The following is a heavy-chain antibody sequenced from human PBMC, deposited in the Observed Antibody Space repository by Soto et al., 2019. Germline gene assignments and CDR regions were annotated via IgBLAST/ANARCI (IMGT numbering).Heavy chain of an antibody. CDR3: ARPTRYYDFWSGPPYYYYYGMDV. V-gene: IGHV1-69*13. CDR1: GGTFSSYA. CDR2: IIPIFGTA. J-gene: IGHJ6*02. Sequence: SVKVSCKASGGTFSSYAISWVRQAPGQGLEWMGGIIPIFGTANYAQKFQGRVTITADESTSTAYMELSSLRSEDTAVYYCARPTRYYDFWSGPPYYYYYGMDVWGQGTTVTVSS. D-gene: IGHD3-3*01.